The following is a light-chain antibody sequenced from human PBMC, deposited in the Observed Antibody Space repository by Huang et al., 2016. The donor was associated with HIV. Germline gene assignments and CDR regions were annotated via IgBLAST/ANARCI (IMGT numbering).Light chain of an antibody. J-gene: IGKJ3*01. CDR2: WAS. CDR1: QSVLSRSNNKNY. CDR3: QQYYSTPPVT. Sequence: DIVMTQSPDSLAVSLGERATINCKSSQSVLSRSNNKNYLAWYQQKPGQPPNLLRYWASTRESGDPNRFSGGGSGRDFTLTIRSMQEEDVAVYYCQQYYSTPPVTFGPGTKVDIK. V-gene: IGKV4-1*01.